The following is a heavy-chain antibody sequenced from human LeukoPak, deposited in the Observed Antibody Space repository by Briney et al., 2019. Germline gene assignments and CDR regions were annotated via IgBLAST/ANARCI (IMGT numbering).Heavy chain of an antibody. J-gene: IGHJ5*02. CDR1: GFTFSSYA. D-gene: IGHD3-9*01. CDR2: IRGSGGST. CDR3: AREGFYDILTGDQGDWFDP. Sequence: PGGSLRLSCAASGFTFSSYAMSWVRQAPGKGLEWVSAIRGSGGSTYYADSVKGRFTISRDNSKNTLYLQMNSLRAEDTAMYYCAREGFYDILTGDQGDWFDPWGQGTLVTVSS. V-gene: IGHV3-23*01.